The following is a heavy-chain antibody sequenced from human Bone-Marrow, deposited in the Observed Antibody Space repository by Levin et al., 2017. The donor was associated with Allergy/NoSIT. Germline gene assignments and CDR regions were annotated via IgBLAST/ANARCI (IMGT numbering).Heavy chain of an antibody. CDR1: GFTFSSYA. D-gene: IGHD2-15*01. J-gene: IGHJ6*02. CDR2: ISYDGSNK. V-gene: IGHV3-30-3*01. Sequence: GGSLRLSCAASGFTFSSYAMHWVRQAPGKGLEWVAVISYDGSNKYYADSVKGRFTISRDNSKNTLYLQMNSLRAEDTAVYYCARDRLKNCSGGSCPRGYYYGMDVWGQGTTVTVSS. CDR3: ARDRLKNCSGGSCPRGYYYGMDV.